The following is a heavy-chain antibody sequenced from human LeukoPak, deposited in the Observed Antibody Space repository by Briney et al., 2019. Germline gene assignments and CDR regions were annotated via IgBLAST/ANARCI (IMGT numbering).Heavy chain of an antibody. CDR2: IIPIFGTA. CDR1: GGTFSSYA. Sequence: ASVKVSCKASGGTFSSYAISWVRQAPGQGLEWMGGIIPIFGTANYAQKFQGRVTITADESTSTAYMELSSLRSEDTAVYYCARGEGQVVPAARPWWFDPWGQGTLVTVSS. CDR3: ARGEGQVVPAARPWWFDP. J-gene: IGHJ5*02. D-gene: IGHD2-2*01. V-gene: IGHV1-69*01.